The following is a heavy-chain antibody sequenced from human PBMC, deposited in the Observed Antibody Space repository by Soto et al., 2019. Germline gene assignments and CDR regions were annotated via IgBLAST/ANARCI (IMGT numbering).Heavy chain of an antibody. J-gene: IGHJ4*02. CDR3: ARIRGLGEVSPSFDY. CDR1: RGSISSYY. V-gene: IGHV4-59*01. CDR2: ISYSGNT. D-gene: IGHD3-16*02. Sequence: QVQLQESGPGLVKPSETLSLTCTVSRGSISSYYWSWIRQPPGKGLEWIGYISYSGNTNYNASLKSRVTISVDASTSQFSLRVTSVTAADTAVYYCARIRGLGEVSPSFDYWGQGALVTVSS.